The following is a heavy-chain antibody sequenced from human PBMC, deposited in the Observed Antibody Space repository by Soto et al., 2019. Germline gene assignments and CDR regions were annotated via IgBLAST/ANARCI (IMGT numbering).Heavy chain of an antibody. Sequence: PGGARRVSWAASGFTFSRYNMNGVRQAPGKGLGWVSSISISSSYIYYADSVNGRFTIARDNAKNSLCLQMNSLSAEDTAVYYSPGAPVASTVRLKNAFDIWGQGTMVPLSS. D-gene: IGHD6-19*01. CDR1: GFTFSRYN. V-gene: IGHV3-21*01. CDR3: PGAPVASTVRLKNAFDI. CDR2: ISISSSYI. J-gene: IGHJ3*02.